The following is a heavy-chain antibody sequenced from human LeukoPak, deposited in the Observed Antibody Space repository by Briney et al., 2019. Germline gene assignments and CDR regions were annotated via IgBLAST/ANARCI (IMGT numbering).Heavy chain of an antibody. D-gene: IGHD3-16*01. V-gene: IGHV1-8*01. Sequence: GASVKVSCKASGYTYTSYDINWVRQATGQGLEWMGWMNPNSGNTGYAQKFQGRVTMTRDTSISTAYMELSSLRSDDTAVYYCAREFGSFGQWGQGTLVTVSS. J-gene: IGHJ4*02. CDR2: MNPNSGNT. CDR1: GYTYTSYD. CDR3: AREFGSFGQ.